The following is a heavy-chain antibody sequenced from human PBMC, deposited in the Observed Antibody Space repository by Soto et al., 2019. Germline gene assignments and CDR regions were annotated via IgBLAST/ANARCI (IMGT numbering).Heavy chain of an antibody. D-gene: IGHD4-17*01. Sequence: SETLSLTCAVYGGSFSVYYWSWIRQPPGKGLEWIGEINHSGSTNYNPSLKSRVTISVDTSKNQFSLKLSSVTAADTAVYYCARVSTVTTFDYWGQGTLVTVSS. CDR2: INHSGST. CDR3: ARVSTVTTFDY. V-gene: IGHV4-34*01. J-gene: IGHJ4*02. CDR1: GGSFSVYY.